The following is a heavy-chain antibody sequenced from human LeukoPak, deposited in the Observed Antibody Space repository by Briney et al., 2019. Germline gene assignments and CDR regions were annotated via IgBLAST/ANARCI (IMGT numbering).Heavy chain of an antibody. D-gene: IGHD3-22*01. CDR2: IIHIFGTA. CDR3: ATPNYYDSSGYSHDAFDI. Sequence: ASVKVSCKASGGTFSSYAISWVRQAPGQGLEWMGGIIHIFGTANYAQKFQGRVTITADESTSTAYMELSSLRSEDTAVYYCATPNYYDSSGYSHDAFDIWGQGTMVTVSS. V-gene: IGHV1-69*13. CDR1: GGTFSSYA. J-gene: IGHJ3*02.